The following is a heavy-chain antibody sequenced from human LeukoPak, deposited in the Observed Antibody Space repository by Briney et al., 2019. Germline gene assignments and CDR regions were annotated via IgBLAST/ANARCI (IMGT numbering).Heavy chain of an antibody. Sequence: SETLSLTCTVSGGSISSSSYYWGWIRQPPGKGLEWIGSIYYSGSTYYNPSLKSRVTTSVDTSKNQFSLKLSSVTAADTAVYYCARREGYGGPFDYWGQGTLVTVSS. CDR1: GGSISSSSYY. J-gene: IGHJ4*02. V-gene: IGHV4-39*07. CDR3: ARREGYGGPFDY. D-gene: IGHD4-23*01. CDR2: IYYSGST.